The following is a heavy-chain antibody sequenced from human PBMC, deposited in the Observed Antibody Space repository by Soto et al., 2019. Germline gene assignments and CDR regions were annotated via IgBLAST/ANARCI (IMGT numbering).Heavy chain of an antibody. V-gene: IGHV1-69*05. CDR3: ARRHGYCSGGSCYDRASEYFQH. D-gene: IGHD2-15*01. CDR2: IIPIFGTA. Sequence: ASVKVSCKASGGTFSSYAISWVRQAPGQGLGWMGGIIPIFGTANYAQKFQGRVTMTRDTSTSTVYMELSSLRSEDTAVYYCARRHGYCSGGSCYDRASEYFQHWGQGTLVTVSS. CDR1: GGTFSSYA. J-gene: IGHJ1*01.